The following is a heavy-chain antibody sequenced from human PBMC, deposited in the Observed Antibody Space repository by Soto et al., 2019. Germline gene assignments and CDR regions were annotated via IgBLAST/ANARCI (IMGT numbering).Heavy chain of an antibody. V-gene: IGHV3-15*01. CDR2: IKSKTDGGTT. D-gene: IGHD2-21*02. CDR1: GFTFSNAW. J-gene: IGHJ6*02. CDR3: TTDPTRHIVVLTEQYYYYGMDV. Sequence: EVQLVESGGGLVKPGGSLRLSCAASGFTFSNAWMSWVRQAPGKGLEWVGRIKSKTDGGTTDYAAPVKGRFTISRDDSKNTLYLQMNSLKTEDTAVYYCTTDPTRHIVVLTEQYYYYGMDVWGQGTTVTVSS.